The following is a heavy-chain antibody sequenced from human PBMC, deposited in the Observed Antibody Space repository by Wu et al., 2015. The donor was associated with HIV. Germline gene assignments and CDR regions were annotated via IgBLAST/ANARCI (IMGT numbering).Heavy chain of an antibody. J-gene: IGHJ5*02. CDR1: GGTFSSYA. Sequence: QVQLVQSGAEVKKPGSSVKVSCKASGGTFSSYAISWVRQAPGQGLEWMGRIIPIFGTANYAQKFQGRVTITADESTSTAYMELSSLRSEDTAIYYCASGTYGVRDPQPLPTPWGQGTLVHRLL. V-gene: IGHV1-69*13. D-gene: IGHD3-16*01. CDR3: ASGTYGVRDPQPLPTP. CDR2: IIPIFGTA.